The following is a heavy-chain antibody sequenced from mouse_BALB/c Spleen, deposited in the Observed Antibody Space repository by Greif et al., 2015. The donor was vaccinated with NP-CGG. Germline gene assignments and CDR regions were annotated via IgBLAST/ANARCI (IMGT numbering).Heavy chain of an antibody. CDR3: AYGNYFDY. J-gene: IGHJ2*01. V-gene: IGHV14-1*02. CDR1: GFNIKDYY. D-gene: IGHD2-1*01. CDR2: IDPENGNT. Sequence: EVQLQESGAELVRPGALVKLSCKASGFNIKDYYMHWVKQRPEQGLEWIGWIDPENGNTIYDPKFQGKASITADTSSNTAYLQLSSLTSEDTAVYYCAYGNYFDYLGQGTTLTVSS.